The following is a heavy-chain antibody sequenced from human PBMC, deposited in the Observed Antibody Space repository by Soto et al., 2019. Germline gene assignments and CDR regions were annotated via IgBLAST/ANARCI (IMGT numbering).Heavy chain of an antibody. Sequence: EVQLVESGGGLVQPGGSLRLSCAASGFTFSCYWMTWFRRAPGKGLEWLADMNQNGGEKYYVDTVKGRFTISRDNAKTSLDLQMTSLRVEDTAVYYCARVDCSPSNSYNLYYGRDVWGQGTSVTVSS. CDR1: GFTFSCYW. J-gene: IGHJ6*02. CDR3: ARVDCSPSNSYNLYYGRDV. CDR2: MNQNGGEK. D-gene: IGHD2-2*02. V-gene: IGHV3-7*04.